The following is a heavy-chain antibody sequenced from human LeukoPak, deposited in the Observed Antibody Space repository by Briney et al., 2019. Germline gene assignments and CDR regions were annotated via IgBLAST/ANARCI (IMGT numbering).Heavy chain of an antibody. CDR1: GYSFTNYG. CDR2: ISAHNGNT. D-gene: IGHD4-11*01. V-gene: IGHV1-18*01. J-gene: IGHJ4*02. Sequence: ASVKVSCKASGYSFTNYGIIWVRPTPGHGLQWMGWISAHNGNTNYAQKLQGRVTLTTDTSGSTVYMELRSLTSDDTAVYYCARAETTLLLNYWGQGTLVTVSS. CDR3: ARAETTLLLNY.